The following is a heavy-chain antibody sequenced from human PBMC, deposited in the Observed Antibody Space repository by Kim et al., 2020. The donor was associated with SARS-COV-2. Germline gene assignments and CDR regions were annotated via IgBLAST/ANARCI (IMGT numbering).Heavy chain of an antibody. CDR3: ARDLGSSGWYPFDY. Sequence: KPARTRRVTIPVHTSKNQFSLKLSSVTAADTAVYYCARDLGSSGWYPFDYWGQGTLVTVSS. J-gene: IGHJ4*02. D-gene: IGHD6-19*01. V-gene: IGHV4-59*01.